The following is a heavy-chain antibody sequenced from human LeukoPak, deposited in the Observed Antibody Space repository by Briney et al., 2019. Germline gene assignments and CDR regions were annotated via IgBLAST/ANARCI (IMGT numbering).Heavy chain of an antibody. CDR1: GYTFTGYY. D-gene: IGHD5-18*01. CDR2: INPNSGGT. CDR3: ARARGYNYGYVDY. V-gene: IGHV1-2*02. J-gene: IGHJ4*02. Sequence: GASVTVSCKASGYTFTGYYMHWVRQAPGQGLEWMGWINPNSGGTNYAQKFQGRVTMTRDTSISTAYMELSRLRSDDTAVYYCARARGYNYGYVDYWGQGTLVTVSS.